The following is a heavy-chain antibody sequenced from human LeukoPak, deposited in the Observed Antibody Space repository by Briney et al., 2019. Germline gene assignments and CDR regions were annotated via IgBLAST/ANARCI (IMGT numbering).Heavy chain of an antibody. D-gene: IGHD1-1*01. CDR2: IYYSGST. CDR1: GGSISSGSYY. J-gene: IGHJ3*02. CDR3: ARSDVERDAFDI. V-gene: IGHV4-61*01. Sequence: SETLSLTCTVSGGSISSGSYYWSWIRQPPGKGLEWIGYIYYSGSTNYNPSLKSRVTISVDTSKNQFSLKLSSVTAADTAVYYCARSDVERDAFDIWGQGTMVTVSS.